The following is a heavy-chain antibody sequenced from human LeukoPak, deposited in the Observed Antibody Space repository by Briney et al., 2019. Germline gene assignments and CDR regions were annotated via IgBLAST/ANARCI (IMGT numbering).Heavy chain of an antibody. J-gene: IGHJ6*02. CDR1: GFTFSSYE. CDR2: ISGSGGST. D-gene: IGHD2-2*01. CDR3: AAPRPYCSSTSCHSYYYYGMDV. V-gene: IGHV3-23*01. Sequence: PGGSLRLSCAASGFTFSSYEMNWVRQAPGKGLEWVSAISGSGGSTYYADSVKGRFTISRDNSKNTLYLQMNSLRAEDTAVYYCAAPRPYCSSTSCHSYYYYGMDVWGQGTTVTVSS.